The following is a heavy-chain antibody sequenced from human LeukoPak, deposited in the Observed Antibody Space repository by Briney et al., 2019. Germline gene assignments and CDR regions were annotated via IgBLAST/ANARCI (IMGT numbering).Heavy chain of an antibody. D-gene: IGHD3-22*01. Sequence: PSETLSLTCTVSGGSISSYYWSWIRQPAGKGLEWIGRIYTSGSTNYNPSLKSRVTMSVDTSKNQFSLKLSSVTAADTAVYYCARGPYYYYSSGYYLDYWGQGTLVTVSS. J-gene: IGHJ4*02. V-gene: IGHV4-4*07. CDR3: ARGPYYYYSSGYYLDY. CDR2: IYTSGST. CDR1: GGSISSYY.